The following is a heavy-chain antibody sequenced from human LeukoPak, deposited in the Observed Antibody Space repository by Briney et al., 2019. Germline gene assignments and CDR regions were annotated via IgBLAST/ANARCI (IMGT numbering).Heavy chain of an antibody. J-gene: IGHJ3*01. CDR3: ARMGVSYYYDSTTYYPIAFDV. D-gene: IGHD3-22*01. Sequence: SETLSLTCTVSGYSISGGYYWGWIRRAPEKGPEWVATIFYSGGIYYNPSLKSRVTLSVDTSKNQFSLKLNSVSAADTAVYYCARMGVSYYYDSTTYYPIAFDVWGQGTMVTVSS. V-gene: IGHV4-38-2*02. CDR1: GYSISGGYY. CDR2: IFYSGGI.